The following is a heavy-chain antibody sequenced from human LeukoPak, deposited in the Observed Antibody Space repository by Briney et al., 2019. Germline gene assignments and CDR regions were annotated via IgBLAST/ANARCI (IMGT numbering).Heavy chain of an antibody. CDR3: ARPGYYDTSRYWHDC. Sequence: GSLRFSCAASGFTVRSYWMSWLRQAPGKGLEWVANIKGDGSEEYYVDSVKGRFTISRDNAKSSLYLQMNSLRAEDTAVYYCARPGYYDTSRYWHDCWGQGTLVTVSS. D-gene: IGHD3-22*01. J-gene: IGHJ4*02. CDR2: IKGDGSEE. CDR1: GFTVRSYW. V-gene: IGHV3-7*01.